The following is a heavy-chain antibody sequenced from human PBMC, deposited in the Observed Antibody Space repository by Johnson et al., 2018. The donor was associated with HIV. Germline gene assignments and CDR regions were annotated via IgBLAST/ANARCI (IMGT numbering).Heavy chain of an antibody. V-gene: IGHV3-7*01. CDR1: GLIFSSYW. CDR2: INQDESEK. Sequence: VQPVESGGGLVQPGGSLRLSCAASGLIFSSYWMSWVRQAPGKGLEWVANINQDESEKSYVYSVKGRFTISRDNAKNSLYLQMNSLRAEDTAVYYCARDSGGKYYSMDACEIWGQGTMVTVSS. D-gene: IGHD1-26*01. J-gene: IGHJ3*02. CDR3: ARDSGGKYYSMDACEI.